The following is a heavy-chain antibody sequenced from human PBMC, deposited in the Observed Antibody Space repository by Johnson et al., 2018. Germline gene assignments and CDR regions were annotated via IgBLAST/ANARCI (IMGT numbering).Heavy chain of an antibody. CDR2: IKCDGSEK. CDR1: GFTFSSSW. CDR3: VTEGVGPTTRAFDI. D-gene: IGHD1-26*01. Sequence: VQLVESGGGLVQPGESLRLSCAAYGFTFSSSWMHWVCQAPEKGLEWVADIKCDGSEKYYVDSVKGRLTISRDNAKNSLYVQVNSLRPEDTAVYYCVTEGVGPTTRAFDIWGQGTMVTVSS. V-gene: IGHV3-52*01. J-gene: IGHJ3*02.